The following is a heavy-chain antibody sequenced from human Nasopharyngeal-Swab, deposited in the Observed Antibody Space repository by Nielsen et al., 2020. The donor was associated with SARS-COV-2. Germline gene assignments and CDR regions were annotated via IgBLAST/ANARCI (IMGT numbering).Heavy chain of an antibody. J-gene: IGHJ4*02. CDR1: GFTFSGYY. Sequence: GGSLTLSCAASGFTFSGYYMSWIRQAPGKGLEWVSYISSSGSTIYYADSVKGRFTISRDNAKNSLYLQMNSLRAEDTAVYYCARDKGRCSSTSCYVDYWGQGTLVTVSS. D-gene: IGHD2-2*01. V-gene: IGHV3-11*01. CDR2: ISSSGSTI. CDR3: ARDKGRCSSTSCYVDY.